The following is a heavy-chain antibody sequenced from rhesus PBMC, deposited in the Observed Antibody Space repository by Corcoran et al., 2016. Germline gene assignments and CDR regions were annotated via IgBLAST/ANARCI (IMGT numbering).Heavy chain of an antibody. CDR3: VRDSLITKSAGDY. CDR1: GASISTYW. V-gene: IGHV4-80*01. Sequence: QVQLQESGPGLVKPSETLSLTCDVSGASISTYWWSWIRQTPGKGPEWIGEINGKGNDNYQNPSLKSRVTSSKDASKNQFYLKLSSVTVADTAVYYCVRDSLITKSAGDYWGQGLLVTVSS. D-gene: IGHD4-11*01. J-gene: IGHJ4*01. CDR2: INGKGNDN.